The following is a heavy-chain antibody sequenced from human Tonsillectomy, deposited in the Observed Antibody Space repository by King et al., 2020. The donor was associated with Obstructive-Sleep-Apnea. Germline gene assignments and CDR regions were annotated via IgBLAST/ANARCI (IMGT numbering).Heavy chain of an antibody. CDR1: GLTFSSYA. Sequence: VQLVESGGGLVQPGGSLRLSCAASGLTFSSYAMSWVPRDLGRGLEWGSGIGVSGGRTYSPEPARGRFTISRDNPKNTLYLQMKTLRAEDTAVYICAKIWNGAWLSYYYDGMDVGGQGTTVTVSS. J-gene: IGHJ6*02. D-gene: IGHD1-1*01. CDR3: AKIWNGAWLSYYYDGMDV. CDR2: IGVSGGRT. V-gene: IGHV3-23*04.